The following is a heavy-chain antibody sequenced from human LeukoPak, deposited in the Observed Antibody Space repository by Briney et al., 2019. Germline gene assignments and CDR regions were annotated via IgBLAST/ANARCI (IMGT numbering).Heavy chain of an antibody. CDR1: GYTFTGYY. CDR2: INPNSGGT. D-gene: IGHD2-2*01. Sequence: SVKVSFKASGYTFTGYYMHWVRQAPGQGLEWMGWINPNSGGTNYAQKFQGRVTMTRDTSISTAYMELSRLRSDDTSVYYCAREGYCSSPSCYGGSDYFDYWGQGTLVTVSS. V-gene: IGHV1-2*02. CDR3: AREGYCSSPSCYGGSDYFDY. J-gene: IGHJ4*02.